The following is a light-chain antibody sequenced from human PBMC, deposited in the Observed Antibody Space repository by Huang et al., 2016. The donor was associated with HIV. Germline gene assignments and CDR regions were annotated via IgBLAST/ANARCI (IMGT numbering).Light chain of an antibody. Sequence: EVVMTQSPATLSVSPGESATLSYRASQSVSTKFAWYQQRPGQAPRLLIHGASTRATGVPATFSGSGSGTEFTLTISGLQSGDFAVYYCQQYNIWPRSFGGGTKVEIK. CDR1: QSVSTK. CDR3: QQYNIWPRS. CDR2: GAS. V-gene: IGKV3-15*01. J-gene: IGKJ4*01.